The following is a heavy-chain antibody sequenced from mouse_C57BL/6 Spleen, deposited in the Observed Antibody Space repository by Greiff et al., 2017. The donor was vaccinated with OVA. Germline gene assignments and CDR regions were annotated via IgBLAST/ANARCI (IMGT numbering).Heavy chain of an antibody. D-gene: IGHD3-2*02. CDR3: ARRTAQATSYAMDY. J-gene: IGHJ4*01. V-gene: IGHV1-50*01. Sequence: QVQLQQSGAELVKPGASVKLSCKASGYTFTSYWMQWVKQRPGQGLEWIGEIDPSDSYTNYNQKFKGKATLTVDTSSSTAYMQLSSLTSEDSAVYYCARRTAQATSYAMDYWGQGTSVTVSS. CDR1: GYTFTSYW. CDR2: IDPSDSYT.